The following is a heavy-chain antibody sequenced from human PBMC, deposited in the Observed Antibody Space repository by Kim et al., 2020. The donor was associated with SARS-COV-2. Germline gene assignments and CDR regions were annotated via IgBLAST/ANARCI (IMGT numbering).Heavy chain of an antibody. J-gene: IGHJ5*02. D-gene: IGHD3-10*01. Sequence: SRVTISVDTSKNRFSLKLSSVTAADTAVYYCARLGSPLLWFGESNWFDPWGQGTLVTVSS. V-gene: IGHV4-59*08. CDR3: ARLGSPLLWFGESNWFDP.